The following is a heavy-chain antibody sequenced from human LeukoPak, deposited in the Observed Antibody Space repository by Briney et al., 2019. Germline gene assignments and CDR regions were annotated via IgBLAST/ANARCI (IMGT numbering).Heavy chain of an antibody. Sequence: PGGSLRLSCAASGFTFSSHAMSWVRQAPGKWLEWVSAISTSGGSTYYADSVKGRFTISRDNSKNTLYLQMNSLRAEDTAVYYCARGGDPGYFDYWGQGTLVTVSS. V-gene: IGHV3-23*01. J-gene: IGHJ4*02. CDR3: ARGGDPGYFDY. CDR1: GFTFSSHA. D-gene: IGHD3-16*01. CDR2: ISTSGGST.